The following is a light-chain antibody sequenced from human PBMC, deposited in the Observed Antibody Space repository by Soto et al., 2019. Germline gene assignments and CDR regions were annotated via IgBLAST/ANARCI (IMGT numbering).Light chain of an antibody. CDR2: GAS. V-gene: IGKV3-20*01. J-gene: IGKJ5*01. CDR3: QPYGSSPST. CDR1: QSVSSSY. Sequence: EMVLTQSPVTLSLSPGERATLSCRASQSVSSSYVAWYQQKPGQAPRLLIYGASSRSTGIPDRFSGRGSGTDFTLTIIRLEPEAVAVYYCQPYGSSPSTFGQGTRLEIK.